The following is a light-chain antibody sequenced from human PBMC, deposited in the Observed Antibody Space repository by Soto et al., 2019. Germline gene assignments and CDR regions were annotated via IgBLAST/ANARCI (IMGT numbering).Light chain of an antibody. V-gene: IGKV3-11*01. CDR1: HSVSTS. J-gene: IGKJ3*01. CDR3: QQRSTWPPFT. CDR2: DAS. Sequence: EIVLTQSPATLSLSPGERATLSCRASHSVSTSLAWYQQKPGQAPRLLIYDASNRATGVPARFSGSGSGTDFTLIIGSLEPEDFAVYYCQQRSTWPPFTFGPGTKVDIK.